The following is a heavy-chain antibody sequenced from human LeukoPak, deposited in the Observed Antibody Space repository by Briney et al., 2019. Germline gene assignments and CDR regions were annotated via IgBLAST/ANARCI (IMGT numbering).Heavy chain of an antibody. D-gene: IGHD6-19*01. Sequence: GGSLRLSCVVSGFTLSSYAMSWVRRAPGKGLEWVSSISSSSSYIYYADSVKGRFTISRDNAKNSLYLQMNSLRAEDTAMYYCARGGAVAADYWGQGTLVTVSS. CDR3: ARGGAVAADY. V-gene: IGHV3-21*01. J-gene: IGHJ4*02. CDR2: ISSSSSYI. CDR1: GFTLSSYA.